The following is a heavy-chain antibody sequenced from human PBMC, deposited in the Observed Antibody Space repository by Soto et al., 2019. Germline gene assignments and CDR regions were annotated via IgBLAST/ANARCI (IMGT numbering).Heavy chain of an antibody. CDR2: ISHDGRNK. Sequence: QVQLVESGGGVVQPGRSLRVSCAASGFTLSKSGMHWVRQAPGTGLQWAASISHDGRNKFYDDSLKGQITISGDYLNNTRYMHMNSLRGEDTAVYYGVKDRASGATNGLAVWGQGTTVTVSS. J-gene: IGHJ6*02. V-gene: IGHV3-30*18. CDR1: GFTLSKSG. CDR3: VKDRASGATNGLAV. D-gene: IGHD2-2*01.